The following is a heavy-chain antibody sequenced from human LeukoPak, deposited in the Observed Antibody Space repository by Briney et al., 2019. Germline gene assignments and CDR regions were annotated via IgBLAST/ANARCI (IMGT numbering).Heavy chain of an antibody. D-gene: IGHD2-21*01. Sequence: GGSLRLSCAASGFTFSSYWMHWVRQAPGQGLVWVSRIKTDGSSTMYADSVKGRFTISRDNAKNTLYLQMNSLRAEDTAVYYCARESPHSDYWGQGTLVTVSS. CDR3: ARESPHSDY. V-gene: IGHV3-74*03. CDR1: GFTFSSYW. CDR2: IKTDGSST. J-gene: IGHJ4*02.